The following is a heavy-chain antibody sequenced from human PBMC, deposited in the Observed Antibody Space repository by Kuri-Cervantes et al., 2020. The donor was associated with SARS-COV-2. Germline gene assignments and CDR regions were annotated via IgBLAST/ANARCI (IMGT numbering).Heavy chain of an antibody. V-gene: IGHV4-39*01. Sequence: SETLSLTCTVSGGSISSYYWSWIRQAPGKGLEWIGSIYYSGSIYYNPSLKSRVTISVDTSKNPFSLKLSSVTAADTAVYYCARLGHYYDSSGYYYAFDYWGQGTLVTVSS. CDR2: IYYSGSI. CDR3: ARLGHYYDSSGYYYAFDY. CDR1: GGSISSYY. J-gene: IGHJ4*02. D-gene: IGHD3-22*01.